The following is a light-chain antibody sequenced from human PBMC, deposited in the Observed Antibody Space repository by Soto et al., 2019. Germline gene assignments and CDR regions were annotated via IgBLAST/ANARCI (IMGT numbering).Light chain of an antibody. Sequence: EIVLTQSPGTLSLSPGERGTLSCRASQSVSDNYLAWYQQKPGQAPRLLIYDASTRATGIPDRFSGSGSGTDFTLTISRLEPEDFAVYYCQQYGTSPRTFGQGTKLDIK. CDR2: DAS. CDR1: QSVSDNY. J-gene: IGKJ2*02. CDR3: QQYGTSPRT. V-gene: IGKV3-20*01.